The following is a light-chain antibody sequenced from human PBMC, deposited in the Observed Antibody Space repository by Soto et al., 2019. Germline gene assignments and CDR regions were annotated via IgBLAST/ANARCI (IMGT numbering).Light chain of an antibody. CDR3: QHYDNWPHT. J-gene: IGKJ2*01. V-gene: IGKV3-15*01. CDR2: GAS. Sequence: EVVLTQSPATLSVSPGEGASLSCRASQNLSRNLAWYQHRPGQTPRLLIYGASTRVTGIPARFSGSGSGTDFTLTISSLQSEDSAVYYCQHYDNWPHTFGQGTKLEIK. CDR1: QNLSRN.